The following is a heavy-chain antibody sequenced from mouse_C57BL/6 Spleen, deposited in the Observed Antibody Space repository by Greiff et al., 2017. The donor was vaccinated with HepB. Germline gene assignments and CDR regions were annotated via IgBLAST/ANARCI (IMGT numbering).Heavy chain of an antibody. D-gene: IGHD2-4*01. V-gene: IGHV1-52*01. CDR2: IDPSDSET. CDR1: GYTFTSYW. CDR3: ARSRDDYVLYYFDY. J-gene: IGHJ2*01. Sequence: VKLQQPGAELVRPGSSVKLSCKASGYTFTSYWMHWVKQRPIQGLEWIGNIDPSDSETHYNQKFKDKATLTVDKSSSTAYMQLSSLTSEDSAVYYCARSRDDYVLYYFDYWGQGTTLTVSS.